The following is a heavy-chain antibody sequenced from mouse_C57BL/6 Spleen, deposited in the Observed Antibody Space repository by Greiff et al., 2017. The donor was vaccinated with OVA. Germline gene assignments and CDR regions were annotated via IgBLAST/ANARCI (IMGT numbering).Heavy chain of an antibody. CDR2: IYPGSGST. D-gene: IGHD6-1*01. J-gene: IGHJ3*01. V-gene: IGHV1-55*01. Sequence: QVQLQQPGAELVKPGASVKMSCKASGYTFTSYWITWVKQRPGQGLEWIGDIYPGSGSTNYNEKFKSKATLTVDTSSSTAYMQLSSLTSEDSAVYYCARGGIYNQGFAYWGQGTLVTVSA. CDR1: GYTFTSYW. CDR3: ARGGIYNQGFAY.